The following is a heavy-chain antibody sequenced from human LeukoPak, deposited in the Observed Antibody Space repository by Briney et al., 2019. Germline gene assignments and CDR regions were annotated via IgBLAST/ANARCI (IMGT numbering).Heavy chain of an antibody. CDR3: ARYCTNGVCPNNWFDP. CDR1: GYTFTSYD. CDR2: MNPNSGNT. Sequence: ASVKVSCKASGYTFTSYDINWVRQATGQGLEWMGWMNPNSGNTGYAQKFQGRVTMTRNTSISTAYMELSSLRSEDTAVYYCARYCTNGVCPNNWFDPWGQRTLVTVSS. J-gene: IGHJ5*02. V-gene: IGHV1-8*01. D-gene: IGHD2-8*01.